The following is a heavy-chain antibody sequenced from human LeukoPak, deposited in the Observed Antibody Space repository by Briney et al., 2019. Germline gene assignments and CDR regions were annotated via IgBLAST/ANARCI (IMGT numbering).Heavy chain of an antibody. CDR3: ARNLEGFLEWSGNWFDP. J-gene: IGHJ5*02. V-gene: IGHV1-2*06. CDR2: INPNSGGT. D-gene: IGHD3-3*01. CDR1: GYTFTGYY. Sequence: ASVKVSCKASGYTFTGYYMHWVRQAPGQGLEWMGRINPNSGGTNYAQKFQGRVTMTRDTSISTAYMELSRLRSDDTAVYYCARNLEGFLEWSGNWFDPWGQGTLVTVSS.